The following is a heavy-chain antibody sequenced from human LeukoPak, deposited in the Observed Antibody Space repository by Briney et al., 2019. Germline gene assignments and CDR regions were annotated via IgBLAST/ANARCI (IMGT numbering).Heavy chain of an antibody. CDR1: GFTFSSHS. CDR2: IDSGSGNI. Sequence: GGSLRLSCAASGFTFSSHSMNWVRQAPGKGLEWLSYIDSGSGNIYYRDSVKGRFTISRDNAQDSLYLQMGSLRDEDTALYYCAREDDDWGPNTLDVWGQGTVVTVSS. V-gene: IGHV3-48*02. D-gene: IGHD7-27*01. J-gene: IGHJ3*01. CDR3: AREDDDWGPNTLDV.